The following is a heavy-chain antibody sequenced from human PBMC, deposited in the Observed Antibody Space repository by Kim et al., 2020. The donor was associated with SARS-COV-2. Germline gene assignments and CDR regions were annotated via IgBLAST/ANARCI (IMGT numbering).Heavy chain of an antibody. CDR3: ARLGGGNNNWFDP. V-gene: IGHV4-59*08. Sequence: SETLSLTCIVSGGSISGYYWSWIRQPPGKRLEWIGYIYYSGSTNYNPSLKSRVTISVDTSRDQLSLKLSSVTAADTAVYYCARLGGGNNNWFDPWGQGTL. J-gene: IGHJ5*02. D-gene: IGHD2-15*01. CDR1: GGSISGYY. CDR2: IYYSGST.